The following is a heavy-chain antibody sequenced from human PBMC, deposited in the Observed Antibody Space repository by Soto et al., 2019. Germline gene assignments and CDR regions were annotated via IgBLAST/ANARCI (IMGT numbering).Heavy chain of an antibody. J-gene: IGHJ4*02. D-gene: IGHD1-26*01. Sequence: EVQLVESGGGLVKPGGSLRLSCAASGFTFSSYSMNWVRQAPGKGLEWVSSISSSSSYIYYADSVKGRFTISRDNAKNSLYLQMNSLRAEDTAVYYCAILPSGINPSFDSWGQGTLVTVSS. CDR2: ISSSSSYI. V-gene: IGHV3-21*01. CDR3: AILPSGINPSFDS. CDR1: GFTFSSYS.